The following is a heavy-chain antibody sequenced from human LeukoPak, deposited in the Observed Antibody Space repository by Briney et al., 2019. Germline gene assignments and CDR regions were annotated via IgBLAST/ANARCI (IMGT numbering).Heavy chain of an antibody. CDR3: ARGTPQYGSSSSYYFDY. CDR1: GGTFSSYA. CDR2: IIPIFGRA. V-gene: IGHV1-69*05. Sequence: ASVKVSCKASGGTFSSYAISWVRQAPGQGLEWMGGIIPIFGRANYAQKFQGRVTITTDESTSTAYMELSSLRSEDTAVYYCARGTPQYGSSSSYYFDYWGQGTLVTVSS. D-gene: IGHD6-6*01. J-gene: IGHJ4*02.